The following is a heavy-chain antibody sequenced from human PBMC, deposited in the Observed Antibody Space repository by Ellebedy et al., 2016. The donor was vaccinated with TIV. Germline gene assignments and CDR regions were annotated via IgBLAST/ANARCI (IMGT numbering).Heavy chain of an antibody. CDR3: ATRPITMVVLAEYYFDY. CDR1: GFTFSSYA. CDR2: ISXLSGST. Sequence: GESLKISCAASGFTFSSYAMRWVRQAPGKGLDWVSTISXLSGSTYYTDSVKGRFTISRDNSKNTLHLQMNSLRAEDTAVYYCATRPITMVVLAEYYFDYWGQGTLVTVSA. V-gene: IGHV3-23*01. D-gene: IGHD3-22*01. J-gene: IGHJ4*02.